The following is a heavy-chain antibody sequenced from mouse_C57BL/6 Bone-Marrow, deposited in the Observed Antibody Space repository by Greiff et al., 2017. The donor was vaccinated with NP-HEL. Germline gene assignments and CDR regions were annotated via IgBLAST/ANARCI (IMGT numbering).Heavy chain of an antibody. J-gene: IGHJ3*01. V-gene: IGHV5-2*01. CDR3: ARHDDYDGAWFAY. D-gene: IGHD2-4*01. CDR1: EYEFPSHD. CDR2: INSDGGST. Sequence: EVKLMESGGGLVQPGESLKLSCESNEYEFPSHDMSWVRKTPEKRLELVAAINSDGGSTYYPDTMERRFIITRDNTKKTLYLQRSSLRSKDTALDYDARHDDYDGAWFAYWGQGTLVTVSA.